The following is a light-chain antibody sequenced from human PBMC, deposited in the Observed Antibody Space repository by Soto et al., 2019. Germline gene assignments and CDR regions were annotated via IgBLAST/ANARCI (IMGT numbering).Light chain of an antibody. CDR1: QGFXSPF. V-gene: IGKV3-20*01. J-gene: IGKJ1*01. CDR2: STS. Sequence: GVTQWAGTLSLSLGESVTLSCRASQGFXSPFLAGDRQKPGQPPRILTASTSGMATGSPDRFSGSGSGTDFTLTISSLDPEYSSVYYCQQYGNSTLTFGQGTKVDI. CDR3: QQYGNSTLT.